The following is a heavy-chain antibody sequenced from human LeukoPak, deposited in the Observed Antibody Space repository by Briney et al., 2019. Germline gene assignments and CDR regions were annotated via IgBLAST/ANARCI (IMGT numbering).Heavy chain of an antibody. Sequence: GESLKISCKGSGYSFTSYWIGWVRQMPGKGLEWMGIIYPGDSDTRYSPPFQGQVTISADKSISTAYLQWSSLKASDTAMYYCATHEYSSSWSDAFDIWGQGTMVTVSS. CDR1: GYSFTSYW. V-gene: IGHV5-51*01. D-gene: IGHD6-13*01. CDR2: IYPGDSDT. CDR3: ATHEYSSSWSDAFDI. J-gene: IGHJ3*02.